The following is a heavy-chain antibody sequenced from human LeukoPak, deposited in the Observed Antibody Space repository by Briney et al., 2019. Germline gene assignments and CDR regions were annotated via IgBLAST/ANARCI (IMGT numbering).Heavy chain of an antibody. D-gene: IGHD4-17*01. Sequence: GGSLRLSCAASGFTFSSYSMNWVRQAPGKGLEWVSYISSSSSTIYYADSVKGRFTISRDNAKNSLYLQMNSLRDEDTAVYYCARDATVTTPDAFDIWGQGTMVTVSS. CDR2: ISSSSSTI. CDR1: GFTFSSYS. CDR3: ARDATVTTPDAFDI. J-gene: IGHJ3*02. V-gene: IGHV3-48*02.